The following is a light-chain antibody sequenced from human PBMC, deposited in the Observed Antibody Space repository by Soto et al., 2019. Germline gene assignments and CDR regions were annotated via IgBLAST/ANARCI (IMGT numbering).Light chain of an antibody. CDR2: RAS. CDR3: QQYGSSPVT. V-gene: IGKV3-20*01. Sequence: TQSPSTLSASVGDRVTITCRASQSISSWLAWYQQKPGQAPRLLIYRASSRATGIPDRFSGSGSGTDFTLTISRLEPEDFAVFYCQQYGSSPVTFGQGTRLEIK. CDR1: QSISSW. J-gene: IGKJ5*01.